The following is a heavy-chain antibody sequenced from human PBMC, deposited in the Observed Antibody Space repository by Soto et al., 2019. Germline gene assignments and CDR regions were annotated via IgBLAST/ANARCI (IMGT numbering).Heavy chain of an antibody. CDR3: ATYGWGMDV. CDR1: GGSISSSSYY. J-gene: IGHJ6*02. D-gene: IGHD4-17*01. V-gene: IGHV4-39*01. CDR2: IYFGGSS. Sequence: SETLSLTCSVSGGSISSSSYYWGWIRQPPGKGLEFIGSIYFGGSSFYNPSLNSRVTISVDTSKNQFSLKLSSVTAADTAVYYCATYGWGMDVWGQGTTVT.